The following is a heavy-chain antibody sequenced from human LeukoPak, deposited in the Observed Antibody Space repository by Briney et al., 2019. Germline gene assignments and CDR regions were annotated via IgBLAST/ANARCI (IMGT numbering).Heavy chain of an antibody. V-gene: IGHV3-23*01. CDR2: ISGSGGST. CDR1: GFTFSSYA. CDR3: AKTTIGYSSGRYPGWPVDY. Sequence: PGGSLRLSCAASGFTFSSYAMSWVRQAPGKGLEWVSAISGSGGSTYYADSVKGRFTISRDNSKNTVYLQMNSLRAEDTAVYHCAKTTIGYSSGRYPGWPVDYWGQGTLATVSS. J-gene: IGHJ4*02. D-gene: IGHD6-19*01.